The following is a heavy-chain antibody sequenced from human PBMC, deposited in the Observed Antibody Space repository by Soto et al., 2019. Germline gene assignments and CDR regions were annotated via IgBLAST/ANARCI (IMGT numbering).Heavy chain of an antibody. D-gene: IGHD2-2*01. CDR2: IYYSGST. Sequence: LSLTCTVSGGSISSYYWSWIRQPPGKGLEWIGYIYYSGSTNYNPSLKSRVTISVDTSKNQFSLKLSSVTAADTAVYYCARGRWGSSDICDYWGQGTLVTVSS. V-gene: IGHV4-59*01. CDR1: GGSISSYY. J-gene: IGHJ4*02. CDR3: ARGRWGSSDICDY.